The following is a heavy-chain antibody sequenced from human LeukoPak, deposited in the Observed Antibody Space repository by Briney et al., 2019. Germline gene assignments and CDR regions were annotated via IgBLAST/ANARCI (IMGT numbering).Heavy chain of an antibody. Sequence: PGGSLRLSCTVSGFTVSSNSMSWVRQAPGKGLEWVSFIYSDNTHYSDSVKGRFTISRDNSKNTLYLQMNSLRAEDTAVYYCARRGNWANYHHYYYMDVWGKGTTVTISS. CDR1: GFTVSSNS. J-gene: IGHJ6*03. CDR3: ARRGNWANYHHYYYMDV. CDR2: IYSDNT. V-gene: IGHV3-66*03. D-gene: IGHD7-27*01.